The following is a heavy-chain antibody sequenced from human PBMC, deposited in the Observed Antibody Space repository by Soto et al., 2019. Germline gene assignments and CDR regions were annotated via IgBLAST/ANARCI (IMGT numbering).Heavy chain of an antibody. Sequence: PGGSLRLSCVGSGFSLASFPMNWVRQTPGKGLEWISYISPRGDNIYYTESVKGRFTISRDNARNSLYLQMNSLRDEDAALYYYAKGPHPNIGSPYYFDSWGQGVPVTVFS. D-gene: IGHD5-12*01. CDR1: GFSLASFP. CDR2: ISPRGDNI. CDR3: AKGPHPNIGSPYYFDS. J-gene: IGHJ4*02. V-gene: IGHV3-48*02.